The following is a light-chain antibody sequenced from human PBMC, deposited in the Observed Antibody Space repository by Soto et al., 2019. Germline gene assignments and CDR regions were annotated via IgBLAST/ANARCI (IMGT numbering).Light chain of an antibody. Sequence: QSVLTQPPSASGTPGQRVTISCSGNISNVGSNYVYWYQQLPGTAPKLLIHRSNQRPSGVPDRFSGAKSGTSASLAISGLRSEDEADYYCAAWDESLSGREFVFGGGTKLTVL. V-gene: IGLV1-47*01. J-gene: IGLJ2*01. CDR2: RSN. CDR3: AAWDESLSGREFV. CDR1: ISNVGSNY.